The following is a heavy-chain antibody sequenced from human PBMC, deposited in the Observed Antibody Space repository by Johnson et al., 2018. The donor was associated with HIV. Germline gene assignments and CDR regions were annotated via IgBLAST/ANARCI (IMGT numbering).Heavy chain of an antibody. J-gene: IGHJ3*02. V-gene: IGHV3-9*01. Sequence: VQLVESGGGLVQPGGSLRLSCATSGFSFDDYAMHWVCQGPGKGLEWVSGISWNSGSIGYADSVKGRFTISRDNAKNSLYLQMNSLRAEDTALYYCARDGPRGSYGAFDIWGQGTMVNVSS. CDR3: ARDGPRGSYGAFDI. CDR2: ISWNSGSI. CDR1: GFSFDDYA. D-gene: IGHD1-26*01.